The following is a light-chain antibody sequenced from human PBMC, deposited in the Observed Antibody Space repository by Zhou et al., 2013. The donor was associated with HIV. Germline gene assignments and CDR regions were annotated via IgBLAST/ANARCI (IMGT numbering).Light chain of an antibody. CDR2: AVS. CDR3: QQSYSTLMCS. CDR1: QNIKNY. J-gene: IGKJ2*04. V-gene: IGKV1-39*01. Sequence: DIQMTQSPASLSASVGDRVTITCRASQNIKNYLNWYQQEPGKAPKVLIYAVSNLQSGVPSRFSGSGSGTDFTLTISSLQPGDFATYYCQQSYSTLMCSFGQGTKLEIK.